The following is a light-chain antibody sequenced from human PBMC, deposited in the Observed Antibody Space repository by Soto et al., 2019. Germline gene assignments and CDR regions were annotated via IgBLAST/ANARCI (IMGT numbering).Light chain of an antibody. J-gene: IGKJ1*01. CDR2: DTS. CDR3: QQYNNLPPT. Sequence: EIVLTQSPATLSSSPGERATLSCRASQTVSNKLAWYQHKPGQAPRLLIYDTSNRATGIPARFSGSGSGTDFTLTISSLQSEDSAFYYCQQYNNLPPTFGQGTKVDI. V-gene: IGKV3-11*01. CDR1: QTVSNK.